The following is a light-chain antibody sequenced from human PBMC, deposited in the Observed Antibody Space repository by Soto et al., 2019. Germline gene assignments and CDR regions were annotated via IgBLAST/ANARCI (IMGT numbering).Light chain of an antibody. V-gene: IGKV2-24*01. Sequence: DIVLTQTPLSSPVTLGQPASISCRSSQTLVHSYGKTYLGWVQQKPGQPPRLLIYKVSNRFSGVRDRVTGSGSGTDFTLKISRVAAEDVGTYYCMQQKQFPFTFGVGTKVEIK. CDR3: MQQKQFPFT. CDR2: KVS. J-gene: IGKJ4*01. CDR1: QTLVHSYGKTY.